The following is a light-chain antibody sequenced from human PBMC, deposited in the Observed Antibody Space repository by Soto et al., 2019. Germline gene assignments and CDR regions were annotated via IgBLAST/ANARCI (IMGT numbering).Light chain of an antibody. CDR3: SSYTSSSTYV. J-gene: IGLJ1*01. Sequence: QSVGTQPGTVSGSPGQSITISCTGTGSDVGGYDYVSWYQHHPGKAPKVMIYEVTNRPSGVSNRFSGSKSGNTASLTISGLLAEDEADYYCSSYTSSSTYVFGTGTKVTVL. CDR1: GSDVGGYDY. CDR2: EVT. V-gene: IGLV2-14*01.